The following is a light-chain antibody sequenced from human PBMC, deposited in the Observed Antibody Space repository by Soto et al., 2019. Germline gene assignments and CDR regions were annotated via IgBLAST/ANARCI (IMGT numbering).Light chain of an antibody. CDR3: QQYGNSPLT. CDR1: QSISTY. CDR2: TAS. Sequence: DIQMTQSPSSLSSSVGDRVTITCRSSQSISTYVNWYQQKPGKAPNLLIYTASSVQSGFPSRFSGSGSGTEFTLTISSLEPEDFAVYYCQQYGNSPLTFGGGTKVDIK. V-gene: IGKV1-39*01. J-gene: IGKJ4*01.